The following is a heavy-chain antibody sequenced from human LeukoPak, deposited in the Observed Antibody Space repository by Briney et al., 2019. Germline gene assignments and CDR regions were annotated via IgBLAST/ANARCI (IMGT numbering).Heavy chain of an antibody. CDR1: GDSLTSGSRY. Sequence: KASETLSLTCTVSGDSLTSGSRYWSWIRQPAGKGLEWIGHFYSSTRTTYNPSLESRVTISGDTAKNQFSLKLDSVTAADTAVYFCARSMSELDYGDYAYYYHMDVWGKGTTVTVSS. J-gene: IGHJ6*04. CDR2: FYSSTRT. D-gene: IGHD4-17*01. V-gene: IGHV4-61*09. CDR3: ARSMSELDYGDYAYYYHMDV.